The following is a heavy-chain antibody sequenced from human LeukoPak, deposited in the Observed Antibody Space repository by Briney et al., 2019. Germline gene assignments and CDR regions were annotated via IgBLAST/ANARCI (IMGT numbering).Heavy chain of an antibody. Sequence: SETLSLTCNVSGGSITSDYWSWIRQPPGKGLEWIGYIYARGKTNSNPSLRGRVTISIDTSKNQFSLKLHSVTAADTAIYYCARSLTIFGVVPFDYWGQGTLVAVSS. V-gene: IGHV4-4*08. CDR1: GGSITSDY. CDR2: IYARGKT. D-gene: IGHD3-3*01. CDR3: ARSLTIFGVVPFDY. J-gene: IGHJ4*02.